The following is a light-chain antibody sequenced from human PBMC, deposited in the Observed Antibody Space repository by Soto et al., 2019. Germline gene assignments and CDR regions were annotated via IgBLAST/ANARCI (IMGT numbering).Light chain of an antibody. CDR3: QQYGSSSWT. CDR1: QSVSSDY. CDR2: GAS. J-gene: IGKJ1*01. V-gene: IGKV3-20*01. Sequence: EIVLTQSPGNLSLSPGERATLSCRASQSVSSDYLAWYQQKPGQAPSLLIYGASSRATGIPDRFSGSGSGTDFTLTISRLEPEDFAIYYCQQYGSSSWTFGQGTKVEIK.